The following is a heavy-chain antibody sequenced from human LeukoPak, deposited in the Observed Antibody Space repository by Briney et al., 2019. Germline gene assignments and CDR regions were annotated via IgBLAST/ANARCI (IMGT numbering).Heavy chain of an antibody. J-gene: IGHJ5*02. CDR3: ARDGGRGVIRNWFDP. Sequence: GGSLRLSCAASGFTFKRYHMSWVRQAPGKGLEWVSSISGSGGNTYYADSVKGRFTISRDNSKNTLYLQMNSLRAEDTAVYYCARDGGRGVIRNWFDPWGQGTLVTVSS. CDR1: GFTFKRYH. V-gene: IGHV3-23*01. CDR2: ISGSGGNT. D-gene: IGHD3-10*01.